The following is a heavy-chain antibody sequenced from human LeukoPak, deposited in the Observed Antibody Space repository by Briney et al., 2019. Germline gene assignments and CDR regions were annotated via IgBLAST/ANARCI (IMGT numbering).Heavy chain of an antibody. J-gene: IGHJ5*02. CDR2: ISSSGSTI. V-gene: IGHV3-48*03. Sequence: SGGSLRLSCAASGFTFSSYEMNWVRQAPGKGLEWVSYISSSGSTIYYADSVKGRFTISRDNAKNSLYLQMNSLRAEDTAVYYCQYGSGSYYNIPDNWFDPWGQGTLVTVSS. CDR3: QYGSGSYYNIPDNWFDP. CDR1: GFTFSSYE. D-gene: IGHD3-10*01.